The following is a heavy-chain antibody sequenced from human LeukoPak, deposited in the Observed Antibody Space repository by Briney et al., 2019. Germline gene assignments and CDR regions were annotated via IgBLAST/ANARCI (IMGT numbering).Heavy chain of an antibody. J-gene: IGHJ4*02. CDR2: IKHDGSEK. D-gene: IGHD3-3*01. V-gene: IGHV3-7*01. Sequence: GGSLRLSCAASGFIFTNFFMSWVRQAPGKGLEWVASIKHDGSEKYYVDSVRGRFTISRDNTKNLLYLQMSGLRAEDTAVYYCATDRGWRTSGYYLYYFEYWGQGTLVTFSS. CDR3: ATDRGWRTSGYYLYYFEY. CDR1: GFIFTNFF.